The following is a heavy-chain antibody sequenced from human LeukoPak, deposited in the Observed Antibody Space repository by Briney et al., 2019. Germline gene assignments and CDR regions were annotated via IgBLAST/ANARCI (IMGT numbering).Heavy chain of an antibody. CDR3: AREGLYSGYGYDAFDI. J-gene: IGHJ3*02. Sequence: VASVKVSCKASGYTFTGYYMHWVRQAPGQGLEWMGWINPNSGGTNYAQKFQGRVTMTRGTSISTAYMELSRLRSDDTAVYYCAREGLYSGYGYDAFDIWGQGTMVTVSS. V-gene: IGHV1-2*02. D-gene: IGHD5-12*01. CDR2: INPNSGGT. CDR1: GYTFTGYY.